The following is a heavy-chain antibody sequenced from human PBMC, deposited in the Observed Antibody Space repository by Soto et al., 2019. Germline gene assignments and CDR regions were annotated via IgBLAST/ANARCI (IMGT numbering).Heavy chain of an antibody. V-gene: IGHV4-4*02. D-gene: IGHD3-3*01. CDR2: IYHSGST. CDR1: GGSISSSNW. Sequence: SETLSLTCAVSGGSISSSNWWSWVRQPPGKGLEWIGEIYHSGSTNYNPSLKSRVTISVDKSKNQLSLKLSSVTAADTAVYYCARDSGYDFWSGYLNYYYGMDVWGQGTTVTVSS. J-gene: IGHJ6*02. CDR3: ARDSGYDFWSGYLNYYYGMDV.